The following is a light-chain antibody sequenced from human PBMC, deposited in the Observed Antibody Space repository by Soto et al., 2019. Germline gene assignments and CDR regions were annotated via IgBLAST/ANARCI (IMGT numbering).Light chain of an antibody. Sequence: QSVLTQPRSVSGSPGQSVTISCTGTSSDVGGYNYVSWYQQHPGKAPKLMIYDVSKRPSGVPDAFSGSRSGNTASLTISGLQAEYEANYYCCSYAGSYTPVFGGGTKLTVL. V-gene: IGLV2-11*01. CDR2: DVS. J-gene: IGLJ2*01. CDR1: SSDVGGYNY. CDR3: CSYAGSYTPV.